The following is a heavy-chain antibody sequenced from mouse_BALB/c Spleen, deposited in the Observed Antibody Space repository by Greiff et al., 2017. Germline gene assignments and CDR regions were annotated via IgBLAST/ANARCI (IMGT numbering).Heavy chain of an antibody. Sequence: VQLQQSGAELARPGASVKLSCKASGYTFTDYYINWVKQRTGQGLEWIGEIYPGSGNTYYNEKFKGKATLTADKSSSTAYMQLSSLTSEDSAVYFCARSHYGSSDWFAYWGQGTLVTVSA. V-gene: IGHV1-77*01. J-gene: IGHJ3*01. CDR1: GYTFTDYY. CDR3: ARSHYGSSDWFAY. D-gene: IGHD1-1*01. CDR2: IYPGSGNT.